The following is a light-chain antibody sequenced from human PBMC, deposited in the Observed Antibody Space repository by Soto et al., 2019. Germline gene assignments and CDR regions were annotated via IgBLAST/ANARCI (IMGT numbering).Light chain of an antibody. J-gene: IGKJ3*01. Sequence: ETVLTQSPGTLSLSPGDRATLSCRASQNVYSNFVGWYQQRPGQAPRLLIYGTSTRATDIPDRFRGSGSGTDFTLTISRLEPDDFAVYFCHQYGNSPLTFGPGTKVDF. V-gene: IGKV3-20*01. CDR3: HQYGNSPLT. CDR1: QNVYSNF. CDR2: GTS.